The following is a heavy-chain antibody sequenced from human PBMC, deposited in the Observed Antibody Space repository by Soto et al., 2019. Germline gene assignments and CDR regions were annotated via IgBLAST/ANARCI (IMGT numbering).Heavy chain of an antibody. Sequence: EVQVLESGGGLARPGGSVTLSCATSGFTFSSYGMTWVRQAPGKGLEWVSAISASGDSTFYADSLGGRFTISRDNSKNTVYLQMKILRAGDTATYYCAKTSSASGRDCPGHWGQGTQVTVSS. CDR3: AKTSSASGRDCPGH. V-gene: IGHV3-23*01. J-gene: IGHJ4*02. CDR1: GFTFSSYG. CDR2: ISASGDST. D-gene: IGHD2-21*02.